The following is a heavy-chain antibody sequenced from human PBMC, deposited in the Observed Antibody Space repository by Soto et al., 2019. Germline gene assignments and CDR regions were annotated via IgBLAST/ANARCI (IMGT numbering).Heavy chain of an antibody. J-gene: IGHJ4*02. V-gene: IGHV1-2*02. Sequence: ASVKVSFKASGYTFTGYYMHWLRQAPGQGLGWMGWINPNSGGTNYAQKFQGRVTMTRDTSISTAYMELSRLRSDDTAVYYCARERRLSSSWDLDYWGQGTLVTVSS. CDR2: INPNSGGT. CDR3: ARERRLSSSWDLDY. CDR1: GYTFTGYY. D-gene: IGHD6-13*01.